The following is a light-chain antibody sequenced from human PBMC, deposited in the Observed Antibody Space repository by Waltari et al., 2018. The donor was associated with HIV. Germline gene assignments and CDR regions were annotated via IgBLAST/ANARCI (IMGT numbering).Light chain of an antibody. CDR3: QSWGGGSWV. CDR2: LNSDVSH. V-gene: IGLV4-69*01. CDR1: FWNYNYA. Sequence: QLVLTQSPSASASLRASVNLTSSPGFWNYNYALPWHQQQPGKGPRFLMKLNSDVSHTKGDGIPDRFSGSSSGTERYLTISSLQSEDEADYYCQSWGGGSWVFGGGTKLTVL. J-gene: IGLJ3*02.